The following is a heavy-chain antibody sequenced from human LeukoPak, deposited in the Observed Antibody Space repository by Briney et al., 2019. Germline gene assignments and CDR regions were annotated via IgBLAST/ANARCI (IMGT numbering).Heavy chain of an antibody. D-gene: IGHD6-6*01. CDR3: AKSGGYSSSDLFDY. CDR1: GYTFDDYA. V-gene: IGHV3-9*01. Sequence: GRSLRLSCAASGYTFDDYAMHWVRQAPGKGLEWVSGISWNSGSIGYADSVKGRFTISRDNAKNSLYLQMNSLRAEDTALYYCAKSGGYSSSDLFDYWGQGTLVTVSS. J-gene: IGHJ4*02. CDR2: ISWNSGSI.